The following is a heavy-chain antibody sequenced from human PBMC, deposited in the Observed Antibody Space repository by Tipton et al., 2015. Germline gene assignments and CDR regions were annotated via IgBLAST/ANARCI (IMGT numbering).Heavy chain of an antibody. CDR2: IYHSGRT. D-gene: IGHD2-15*01. CDR3: ARGHSSWWD. Sequence: TLSLTCAVSGYSISSGYHWGWIRQPPGKGLEWIASIYHSGRTHYNPSLKSRVTISVDTSKNEVSLMLNSVTAADTAVYFCARGHSSWWDWGQGTLVTVSS. J-gene: IGHJ4*02. CDR1: GYSISSGYH. V-gene: IGHV4-38-2*01.